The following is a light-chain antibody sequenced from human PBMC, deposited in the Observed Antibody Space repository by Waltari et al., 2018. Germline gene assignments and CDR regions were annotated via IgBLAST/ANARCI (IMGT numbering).Light chain of an antibody. CDR3: QQYNNWPRT. CDR1: QSVSSD. J-gene: IGKJ1*01. CDR2: GAS. V-gene: IGKV3-15*01. Sequence: EIVMTQSPATLSVSPGERATLSCRASQSVSSDLAGYQQTPGPAPRLLIYGASTSATGIPARFSGSWSGTEFTLTISSMQSEDFAVYYCQQYNNWPRTFGQGTTVELK.